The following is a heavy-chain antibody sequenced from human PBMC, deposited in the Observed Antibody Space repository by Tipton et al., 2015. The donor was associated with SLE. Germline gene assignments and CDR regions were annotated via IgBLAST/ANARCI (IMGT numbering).Heavy chain of an antibody. CDR2: INHSGST. D-gene: IGHD3-10*01. CDR1: GGSFSGYY. CDR3: ASSTMVRGDY. J-gene: IGHJ4*02. V-gene: IGHV4-34*01. Sequence: TLSLTCAVYGGSFSGYYWSWIRQPPGKGLEWIGEINHSGSTNYNPSLKSRVTISVDTSKNQFSLKLSSVTAADTAVYYCASSTMVRGDYWGQGTLVTVSS.